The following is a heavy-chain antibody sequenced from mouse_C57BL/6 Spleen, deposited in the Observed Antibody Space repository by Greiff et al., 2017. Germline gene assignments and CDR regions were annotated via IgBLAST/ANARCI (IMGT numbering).Heavy chain of an antibody. Sequence: QVQLQQPGAELVRPGASVTLSCKASGYTFTDYEMHWVKQTPVHGLEWIGAIDPETGGTAYNQKFKGKAILTADKSSSTAYMELRSLTSEDSADYCGARGAKWDYWGQGTTLTVSS. J-gene: IGHJ2*01. CDR1: GYTFTDYE. D-gene: IGHD1-3*01. V-gene: IGHV1-15*01. CDR3: ARGAKWDY. CDR2: IDPETGGT.